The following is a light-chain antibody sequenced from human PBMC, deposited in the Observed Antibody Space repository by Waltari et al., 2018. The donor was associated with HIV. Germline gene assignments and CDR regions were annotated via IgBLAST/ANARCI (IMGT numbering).Light chain of an antibody. J-gene: IGKJ1*01. V-gene: IGKV1-39*01. CDR1: QSIRSN. Sequence: DIQMTQSPSSLSASIGGRATITCRSSQSIRSNLNWYQQKPGKAPKLLIYAASSLQSGVPSRFSGSGSGTDFTLTISSLQPEDFVTYHCEQSYNSPRTFGQGTKVEIK. CDR2: AAS. CDR3: EQSYNSPRT.